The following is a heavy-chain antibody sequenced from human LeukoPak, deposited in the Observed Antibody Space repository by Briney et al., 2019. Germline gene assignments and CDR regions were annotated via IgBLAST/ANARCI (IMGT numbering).Heavy chain of an antibody. V-gene: IGHV3-11*04. CDR1: GGSFSGYY. CDR3: ARVFYYYYYMDV. CDR2: ISSSGSTI. Sequence: LSLTCAVYGGSFSGYYWSWIRQAPGKGLEWVSYISSSGSTIYYADSVMGRFTISRDNGKNSLYLQMNSLRAEDTAVYYCARVFYYYYYMDVWGKGTTVTVSS. J-gene: IGHJ6*03.